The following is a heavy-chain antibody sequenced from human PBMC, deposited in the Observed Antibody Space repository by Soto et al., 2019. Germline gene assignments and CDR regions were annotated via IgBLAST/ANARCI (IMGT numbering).Heavy chain of an antibody. Sequence: PGESVKISCKGSGYSFAGYWITWVRQKPGKGLEWMGRIDPSDSQTYYSPSFRGHVTISVTKSITTVFLQWSSLRASDTAMYYCARQIHDSDTGPNFQYYFDSWGQGTPVTVSS. CDR1: GYSFAGYW. CDR2: IDPSDSQT. CDR3: ARQIHDSDTGPNFQYYFDS. J-gene: IGHJ4*02. V-gene: IGHV5-10-1*01. D-gene: IGHD5-18*01.